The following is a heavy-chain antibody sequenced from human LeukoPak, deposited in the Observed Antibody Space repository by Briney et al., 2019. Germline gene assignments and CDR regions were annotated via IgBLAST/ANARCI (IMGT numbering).Heavy chain of an antibody. CDR3: ARGGYGDRIDY. D-gene: IGHD4-17*01. CDR2: INPSGGST. J-gene: IGHJ4*02. V-gene: IGHV1-46*01. Sequence: ASVKVSCKASGYTFIRYYMHWVRQPPGQGLEGMGIINPSGGSTSYAQKFQGRVTMTRDTSTSTVYMKLRGLRSEDTAVYYCARGGYGDRIDYWGQGTLVGVSS. CDR1: GYTFIRYY.